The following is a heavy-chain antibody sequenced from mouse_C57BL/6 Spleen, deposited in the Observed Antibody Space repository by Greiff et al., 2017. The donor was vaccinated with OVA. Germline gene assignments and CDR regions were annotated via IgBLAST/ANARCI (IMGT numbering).Heavy chain of an antibody. CDR2: IYPGSGST. D-gene: IGHD2-1*01. CDR3: ARLEGMVTTPDY. Sequence: QVQLKQPGAELVKPGASVKMSCKASGYTFPSYWITWVKQRPGQGLEWIGDIYPGSGSTNYNEKFKSKATLTVDTSSSTAYMQLSSLTSEDSAVYYCARLEGMVTTPDYWGQGTTLTVSS. V-gene: IGHV1-55*01. J-gene: IGHJ2*01. CDR1: GYTFPSYW.